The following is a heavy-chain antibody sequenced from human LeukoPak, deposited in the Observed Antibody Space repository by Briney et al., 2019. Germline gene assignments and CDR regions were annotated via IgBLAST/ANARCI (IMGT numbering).Heavy chain of an antibody. CDR1: GGSISSYY. V-gene: IGHV4-59*01. CDR3: AREPHSMKYYYGSGSLAGILDV. D-gene: IGHD3-10*01. CDR2: IYYSGST. J-gene: IGHJ6*04. Sequence: SETLSLTCTVSGGSISSYYWSWIRQPPGKGLEWIGYIYYSGSTNYNPSLKSRVTISVDTSKNQFSLKLSSVTAADTAVYYCAREPHSMKYYYGSGSLAGILDVWGKGTTVTVSS.